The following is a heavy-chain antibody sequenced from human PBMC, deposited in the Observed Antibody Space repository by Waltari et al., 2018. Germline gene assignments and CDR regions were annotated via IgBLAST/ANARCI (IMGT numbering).Heavy chain of an antibody. Sequence: QVQLQQWGAGLLKPSETLSLTCAVYGGSFSGYYWSWIRQPPGKGLEWIGEINHSGSTNDNPSLKSRVTISVDTSKNQFSLKLSSVTAADTAVYYCARYDYGSGTYLPYYYYYGMDVWGQGTTVTVSS. CDR3: ARYDYGSGTYLPYYYYYGMDV. V-gene: IGHV4-34*01. D-gene: IGHD3-10*01. CDR1: GGSFSGYY. J-gene: IGHJ6*02. CDR2: INHSGST.